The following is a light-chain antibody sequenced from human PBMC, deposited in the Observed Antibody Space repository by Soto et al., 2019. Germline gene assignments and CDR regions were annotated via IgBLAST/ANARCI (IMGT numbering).Light chain of an antibody. V-gene: IGLV1-44*01. CDR1: SSNIGSNT. Sequence: QSVLTQPPSASGTPGHRVTISCSGSSSNIGSNTVNWYQQLPGTAPKLLIYSNNQRPSGVPDRFSGSKSGTSASLAISGLQSEDEADYYCAAWEDSLNGRVFGGGTKLTVL. CDR3: AAWEDSLNGRV. J-gene: IGLJ2*01. CDR2: SNN.